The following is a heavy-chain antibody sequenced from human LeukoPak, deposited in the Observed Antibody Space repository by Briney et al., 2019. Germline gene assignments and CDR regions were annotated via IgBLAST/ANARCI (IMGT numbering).Heavy chain of an antibody. D-gene: IGHD3-10*01. CDR2: IYTSGST. CDR1: GGSISSYY. J-gene: IGHJ6*03. Sequence: SETLSLTCTVSGGSISSYYWSWIRQPAGKGLEWIGRIYTSGSTNYNPSLKSRVTMSVDTSKNPFSLKPSSVTAADTAVYYCAREKVYYYGSGMTDYYYYYMDVWGKGTTVTVSS. CDR3: AREKVYYYGSGMTDYYYYYMDV. V-gene: IGHV4-4*07.